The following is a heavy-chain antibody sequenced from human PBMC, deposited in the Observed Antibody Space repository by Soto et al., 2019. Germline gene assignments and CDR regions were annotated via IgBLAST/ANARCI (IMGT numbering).Heavy chain of an antibody. V-gene: IGHV3-21*01. D-gene: IGHD3-10*01. CDR2: ISSSSSYI. J-gene: IGHJ6*03. CDR3: ARDYGSGSYLLQPYYYYMDV. CDR1: GFTFSSYS. Sequence: GGSLRLSCAASGFTFSSYSMNWVRQAPGKGLEWVSSISSSSSYIYYADSVKGRFTISRDNAKNSLYLQMNSLRAEDTAVYYCARDYGSGSYLLQPYYYYMDVWGKGTTVTVSS.